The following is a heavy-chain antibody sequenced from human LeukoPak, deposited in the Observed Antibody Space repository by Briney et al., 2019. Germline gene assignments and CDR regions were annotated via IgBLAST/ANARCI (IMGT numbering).Heavy chain of an antibody. V-gene: IGHV3-33*01. CDR3: ASRYSPFDF. Sequence: GRSLRLSCAASGFTFSSYGMHWVRQAPGKGLEWVAVIWYDGSNKYYADSVKGRFTISRDNSKNTLYLQMNSLRAEDTAVYYCASRYSPFDFWGQGTLVTVSS. J-gene: IGHJ4*02. CDR2: IWYDGSNK. D-gene: IGHD5-18*01. CDR1: GFTFSSYG.